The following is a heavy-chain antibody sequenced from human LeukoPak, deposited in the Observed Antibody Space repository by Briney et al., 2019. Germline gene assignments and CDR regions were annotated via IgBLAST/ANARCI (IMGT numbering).Heavy chain of an antibody. CDR1: GFTFSSYG. Sequence: GGSLRLSCAASGFTFSSYGMHWVRQAPGKGLEWVAVISYDGSNKYYADSVKGRFTISRDNSKNTLYLQMNDLRADDTAVYYCTRDSSPPYYHYHEYWGRGTLVTVSS. J-gene: IGHJ4*02. V-gene: IGHV3-30*03. CDR3: TRDSSPPYYHYHEY. CDR2: ISYDGSNK. D-gene: IGHD2-2*01.